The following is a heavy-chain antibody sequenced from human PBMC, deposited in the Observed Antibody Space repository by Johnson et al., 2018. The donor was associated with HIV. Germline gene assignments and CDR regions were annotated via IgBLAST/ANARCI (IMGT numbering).Heavy chain of an antibody. CDR3: AGGRGWVTLNAFDM. Sequence: QVQLVESGGGMVKPGGSLRLSCAVSGFTFSHFYMSWIRQDPGKGLASVSYISTSGGTIYCADFVKGRFTISRDNAKNSLYLQMNRLRADDTAVYYCAGGRGWVTLNAFDMWGQGTLVTVSS. CDR1: GFTFSHFY. D-gene: IGHD4-23*01. V-gene: IGHV3-11*04. CDR2: ISTSGGTI. J-gene: IGHJ3*02.